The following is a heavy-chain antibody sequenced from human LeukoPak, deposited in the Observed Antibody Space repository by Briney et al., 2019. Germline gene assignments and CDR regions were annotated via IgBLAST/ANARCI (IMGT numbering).Heavy chain of an antibody. V-gene: IGHV4-4*02. CDR3: ARLVAATGNFDY. CDR1: GGSISSSNW. CDR2: IYHSGST. Sequence: PSGTLSLTCAVSGGSISSSNWWNWVRQSPGKGLEWIGYIYHSGSTYYNPSLKSRVTISVDRSKNQFSLKLSSVTAADTAVYYCARLVAATGNFDYWGQGTLVTVSS. J-gene: IGHJ4*02. D-gene: IGHD6-13*01.